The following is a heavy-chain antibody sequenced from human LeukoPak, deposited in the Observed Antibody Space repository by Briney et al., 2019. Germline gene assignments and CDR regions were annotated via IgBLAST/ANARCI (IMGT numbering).Heavy chain of an antibody. CDR1: GFTFSSYA. CDR2: ISYDGSNK. D-gene: IGHD4-17*01. J-gene: IGHJ4*02. CDR3: ARDSYGDANFDS. Sequence: PGGSLRLSCAASGFTFSSYAMHWVRQAAGKGLEWVAVISYDGSNKYYAGSVKGRFTISRDNSKNTPSLQINSLRAEDTAVYYCARDSYGDANFDSWGQGTLVTVSS. V-gene: IGHV3-30*04.